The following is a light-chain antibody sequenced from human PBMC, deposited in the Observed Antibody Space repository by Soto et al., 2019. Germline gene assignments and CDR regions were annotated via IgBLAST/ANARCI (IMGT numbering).Light chain of an antibody. Sequence: DIQMTQSPSTLSGSVGDRVTITCRASQTISSWLAWYQQKPGKAPKLLIYKASTLKSGVPSRFSGSGSGTEFTLTISSLQPDDFATYYCLCYITYPWTFGQGTKVEIK. CDR2: KAS. CDR3: LCYITYPWT. J-gene: IGKJ1*01. CDR1: QTISSW. V-gene: IGKV1-5*03.